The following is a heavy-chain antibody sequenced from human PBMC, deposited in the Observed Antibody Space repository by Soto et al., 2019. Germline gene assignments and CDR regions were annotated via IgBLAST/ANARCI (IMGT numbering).Heavy chain of an antibody. CDR1: GFTFSSYA. Sequence: EVQLLESWGGLVQPGGSLRLSCAASGFTFSSYAMSWVRQAPGKGLEWVSAISGSGGSTYYADSVKGRFTISRDNSKNTLYLQMNSLRAEDTAVYYCAKDRSWEWELTNYWGQGTLVTVSS. CDR3: AKDRSWEWELTNY. CDR2: ISGSGGST. D-gene: IGHD1-26*01. J-gene: IGHJ4*02. V-gene: IGHV3-23*01.